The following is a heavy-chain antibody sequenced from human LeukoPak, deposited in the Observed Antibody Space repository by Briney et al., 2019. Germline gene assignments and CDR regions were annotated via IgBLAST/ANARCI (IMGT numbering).Heavy chain of an antibody. D-gene: IGHD6-19*01. CDR1: GYTFTSYA. Sequence: ASVKVSCKASGYTFTSYAMNWVRQAPGQGLEWMGWINTNTGNPTHAQGFTGRFVFSLDTSVSTAYLQISSLKAEDTAVYYCARHIAVAGTPPLGYWGQGTLVTVSS. J-gene: IGHJ4*02. V-gene: IGHV7-4-1*02. CDR3: ARHIAVAGTPPLGY. CDR2: INTNTGNP.